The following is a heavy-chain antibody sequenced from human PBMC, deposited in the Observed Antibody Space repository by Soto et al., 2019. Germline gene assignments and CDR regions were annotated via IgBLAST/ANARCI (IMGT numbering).Heavy chain of an antibody. V-gene: IGHV4-31*03. Sequence: SETLSLTCTVSGGSISSGGYYWSWIRQHPGKGLEWIGYIYYSGSTYYNPSLKSRVTISVDTSKNQFSLKLSSVTAADTAVYYCARVIGVDPLVEGPGFIVDYWGQGTLVSVTS. CDR1: GGSISSGGYY. CDR2: IYYSGST. J-gene: IGHJ4*02. D-gene: IGHD7-27*01. CDR3: ARVIGVDPLVEGPGFIVDY.